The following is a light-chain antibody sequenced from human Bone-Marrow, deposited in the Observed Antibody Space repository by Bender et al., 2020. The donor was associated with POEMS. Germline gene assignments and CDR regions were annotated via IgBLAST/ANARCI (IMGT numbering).Light chain of an antibody. CDR3: GTWDNSLRAGI. J-gene: IGLJ2*01. V-gene: IGLV1-51*01. Sequence: QSVLTQPPSASGTPGQRVTISCSGSSSNIANNFVSWYQQLPGAAPKLLIYDNNKRPSGIPDRFSGSKSGTSATLGITGLQTGDEADYYCGTWDNSLRAGIFGGGTKLTVL. CDR1: SSNIANNF. CDR2: DNN.